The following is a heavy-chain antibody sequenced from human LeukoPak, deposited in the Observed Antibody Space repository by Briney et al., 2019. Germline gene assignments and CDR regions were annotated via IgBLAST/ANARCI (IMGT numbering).Heavy chain of an antibody. V-gene: IGHV1-69*01. Sequence: GSSMKVSCKASGGTFISYAISWVRQAPGQGLEWMGGIIPIFGTANYAQKFQGRVTITADESTSTAYMELSSLRSEDTAVYYCAREQARYYYDSSGTPLRYFGYWGQGTLVTVSS. D-gene: IGHD3-22*01. CDR3: AREQARYYYDSSGTPLRYFGY. J-gene: IGHJ4*02. CDR2: IIPIFGTA. CDR1: GGTFISYA.